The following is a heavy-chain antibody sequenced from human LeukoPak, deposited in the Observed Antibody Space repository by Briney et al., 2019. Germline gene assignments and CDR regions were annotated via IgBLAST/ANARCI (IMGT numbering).Heavy chain of an antibody. J-gene: IGHJ3*02. CDR2: IYYSGST. V-gene: IGHV4-39*07. D-gene: IGHD2-15*01. Sequence: SETLSLTCTVSGGSISSSSYYWGWIRQPPGKGLEWIGSIYYSGSTCYNPSLKSRVTISVDTSKNQFSLKLSSVTAADTAVYYCAAWVVAATIDAFDIWGQGTMVTVSS. CDR1: GGSISSSSYY. CDR3: AAWVVAATIDAFDI.